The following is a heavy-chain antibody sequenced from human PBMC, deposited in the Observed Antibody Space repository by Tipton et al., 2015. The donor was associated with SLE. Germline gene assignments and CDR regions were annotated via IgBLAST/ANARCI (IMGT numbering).Heavy chain of an antibody. J-gene: IGHJ4*02. CDR1: GDSISRDTYY. CDR2: IYSSGGA. D-gene: IGHD2-15*01. V-gene: IGHV4-39*07. Sequence: TLSLTCSVSGDSISRDTYYWAWGWVRQPPGKGLEWIGTIYSSGGAHYNPSLNSRATMSIDTSKDQLSLKLSALTAADTAVYSCARLSLGFCSGGSCFSGSVLFDYWGQGTLVTVSS. CDR3: ARLSLGFCSGGSCFSGSVLFDY.